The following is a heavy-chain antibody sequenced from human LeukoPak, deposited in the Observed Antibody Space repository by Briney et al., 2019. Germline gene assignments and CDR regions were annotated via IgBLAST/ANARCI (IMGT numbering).Heavy chain of an antibody. V-gene: IGHV4-61*02. CDR1: GGSISSGSYY. Sequence: KTSETLSLTCTVSGGSISSGSYYWSWIRQPAGKGLEWIGRIYTSGSTNYNPSLKSRVTISVDTSKNQFSLKLSSVTAADTAVYYCARLVDYDSSGLLFDIWGQGTMVTVSS. CDR3: ARLVDYDSSGLLFDI. CDR2: IYTSGST. D-gene: IGHD3-22*01. J-gene: IGHJ3*02.